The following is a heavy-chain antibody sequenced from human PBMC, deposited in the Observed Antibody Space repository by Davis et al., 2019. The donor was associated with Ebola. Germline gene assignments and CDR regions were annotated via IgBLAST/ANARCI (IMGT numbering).Heavy chain of an antibody. J-gene: IGHJ4*02. V-gene: IGHV3-23*01. CDR3: AKISKYGWFGELSSFDY. Sequence: PGGSLRLSCASSGFTFSSYAMSWVRQAPGKGLEWVSAISGTTGNTYYADSVKGRFTISRDNSKNTLYLQMNSLRAEDTAVYYCAKISKYGWFGELSSFDYWGQGALVTVSS. CDR2: ISGTTGNT. D-gene: IGHD3-10*01. CDR1: GFTFSSYA.